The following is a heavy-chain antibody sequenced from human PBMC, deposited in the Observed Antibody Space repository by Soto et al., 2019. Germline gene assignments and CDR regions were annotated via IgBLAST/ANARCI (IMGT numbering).Heavy chain of an antibody. Sequence: QVQLVQSGAEVKKPGASVKVSCKASGYTFASYAISWMRQAPGQGLEWMGWISAYNGNTKYAQKLQGRVTMTTDTPSSTAYMELRSLGCGDTAVYYCARDPPPPDYWGQGTLVTVSS. J-gene: IGHJ4*02. CDR3: ARDPPPPDY. CDR1: GYTFASYA. CDR2: ISAYNGNT. V-gene: IGHV1-18*01.